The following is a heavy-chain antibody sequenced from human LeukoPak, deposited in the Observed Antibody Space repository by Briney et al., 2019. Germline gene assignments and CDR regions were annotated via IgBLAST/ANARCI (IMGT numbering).Heavy chain of an antibody. CDR1: GGSISSSSYY. Sequence: EPSETLSLTCTVSGGSISSSSYYWSWIRQPPGKGLEWIGEINHSGSTNYNPSLKSRVTISVDTSKNQFSLKLSSVTAADTAVYYCARWGRGIQLWLRKISRSEYAFDIWGQGTMVTVSS. CDR2: INHSGST. CDR3: ARWGRGIQLWLRKISRSEYAFDI. D-gene: IGHD5-18*01. J-gene: IGHJ3*02. V-gene: IGHV4-39*07.